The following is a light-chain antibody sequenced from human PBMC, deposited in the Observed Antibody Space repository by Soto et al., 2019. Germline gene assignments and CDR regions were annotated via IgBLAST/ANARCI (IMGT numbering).Light chain of an antibody. V-gene: IGLV1-47*01. CDR1: SSNIGSNY. CDR3: AAWDYSLSGVV. Sequence: QSVLTQPPSASGTPGQRVTISCSGSSSNIGSNYVYWYQQLPGTAPKLLIYRNNQRPSGVPDRFSGSKSGNSASLAISGLRSEDEANYYCAAWDYSLSGVVFGGGTKRTV. CDR2: RNN. J-gene: IGLJ3*02.